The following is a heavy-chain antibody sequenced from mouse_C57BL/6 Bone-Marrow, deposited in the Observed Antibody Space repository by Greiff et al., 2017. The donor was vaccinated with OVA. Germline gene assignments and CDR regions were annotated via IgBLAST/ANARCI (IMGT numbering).Heavy chain of an antibody. CDR3: ARWGYYYGSAWFAY. D-gene: IGHD1-1*01. V-gene: IGHV1-52*01. CDR1: GYTFTSYW. J-gene: IGHJ3*01. Sequence: QVQLQQPGAELVRPGSSVKLSCKASGYTFTSYWMPWVKQRPIQGLEWIGNIDPSDSETHYNQKFKDKATLTVDKSSSTAYMQLSSLTSEDSAVYYCARWGYYYGSAWFAYWGQGTLVTVSA. CDR2: IDPSDSET.